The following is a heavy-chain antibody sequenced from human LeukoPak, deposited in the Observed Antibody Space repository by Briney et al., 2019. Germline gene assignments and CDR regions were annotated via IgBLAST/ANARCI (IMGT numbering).Heavy chain of an antibody. CDR3: ARDSSIAAAGMSMDV. D-gene: IGHD6-13*01. J-gene: IGHJ6*04. V-gene: IGHV4-59*01. CDR2: IYYSGST. Sequence: SETLSLTCTVSGGSISSYFWSWIRQPPGKGLEWIGYIYYSGSTNYNPSLKSRVTISVDTSKNQFSLKLSSVTAADTAVYYCARDSSIAAAGMSMDVWGKGTTVTVSS. CDR1: GGSISSYF.